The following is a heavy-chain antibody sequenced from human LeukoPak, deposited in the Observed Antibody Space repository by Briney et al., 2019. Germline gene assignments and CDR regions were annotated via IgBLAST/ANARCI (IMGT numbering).Heavy chain of an antibody. V-gene: IGHV3-74*01. CDR1: GFTFSSYW. D-gene: IGHD3-22*01. CDR3: ARGGPTMIVV. Sequence: GGSLRLSCAASGFTFSSYWMHWVRQAPGKGLAWVSRINSDGSSTSYADSVKGRFTISRDNAKNTLYLQMNSLRAEDTAVYYCARGGPTMIVVWGQGTLVTVSS. J-gene: IGHJ4*02. CDR2: INSDGSST.